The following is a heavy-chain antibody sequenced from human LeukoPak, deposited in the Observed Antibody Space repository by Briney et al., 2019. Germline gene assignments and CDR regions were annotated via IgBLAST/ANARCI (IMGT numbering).Heavy chain of an antibody. J-gene: IGHJ5*02. Sequence: PSETLSLTCTVSGGSISSYYWSWIRQPPGKGLEWIGYIYYSGSTNYNPSLKSRVTISVDTSKNQFSLKLSSVTAADTAVYYCARSPLTGDIGWFDPWGQGTLVTVSS. CDR2: IYYSGST. CDR1: GGSISSYY. V-gene: IGHV4-59*08. D-gene: IGHD7-27*01. CDR3: ARSPLTGDIGWFDP.